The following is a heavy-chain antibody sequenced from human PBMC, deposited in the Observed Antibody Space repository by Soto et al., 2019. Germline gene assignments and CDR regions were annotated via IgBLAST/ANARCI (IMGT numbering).Heavy chain of an antibody. CDR1: GFTFSKYA. CDR2: ISGSGYNS. D-gene: IGHD6-19*01. J-gene: IGHJ4*02. V-gene: IGHV3-23*01. CDR3: AKSHTTSGWYVTTDY. Sequence: LRLSCAASGFTFSKYAMTWARQAPGKGLEWVSAISGSGYNSYYADSVKGRFTISRDNAKNSLYLQMNSLRAEDTALYYCAKSHTTSGWYVTTDYWGQGTRVTVSS.